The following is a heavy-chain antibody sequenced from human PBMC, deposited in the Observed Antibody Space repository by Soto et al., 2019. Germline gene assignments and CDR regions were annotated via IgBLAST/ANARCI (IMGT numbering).Heavy chain of an antibody. Sequence: QVQLVESGGGVVQPGRSLRLSCAASGFTFSSYGMHWVRQAPGKGLEWVAVIWYDGSNKYYADSVKGRFTISRDNSKNTLYLQMNSLRAEDTAVYYCARDRIVVVTAISYYFDYWGQGTLVTVSS. CDR1: GFTFSSYG. D-gene: IGHD2-21*02. CDR3: ARDRIVVVTAISYYFDY. CDR2: IWYDGSNK. J-gene: IGHJ4*02. V-gene: IGHV3-33*01.